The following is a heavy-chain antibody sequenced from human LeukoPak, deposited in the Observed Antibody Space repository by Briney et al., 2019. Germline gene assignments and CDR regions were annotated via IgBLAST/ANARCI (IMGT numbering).Heavy chain of an antibody. V-gene: IGHV4-39*01. Sequence: SETLSLTCTVSGGSISSYYWGWIRQPPGKGLEWIGSIYYSGRTYHNTPLKSRVTISEDTSMNQFSLKLSFVTAADSAVYYCARHRTTINRYGPYDAFDIWGRGTMVTVSS. D-gene: IGHD5-18*01. CDR3: ARHRTTINRYGPYDAFDI. CDR1: GGSISSYY. CDR2: IYYSGRT. J-gene: IGHJ3*02.